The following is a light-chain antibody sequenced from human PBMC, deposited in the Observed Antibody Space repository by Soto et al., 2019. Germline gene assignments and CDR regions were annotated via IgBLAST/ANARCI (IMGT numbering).Light chain of an antibody. Sequence: QSVLTQSSSASASLGSSVKHTCTLSSGHSSYIIAWHQQQPGKAPRYLMKLEGSGSYNKGSGVPDRFSGSSSGADRYLTISNLQFEDEADYYCETWDSNTHTVFGGGTKVTVL. CDR2: LEGSGSY. J-gene: IGLJ3*02. V-gene: IGLV4-60*02. CDR3: ETWDSNTHTV. CDR1: SGHSSYI.